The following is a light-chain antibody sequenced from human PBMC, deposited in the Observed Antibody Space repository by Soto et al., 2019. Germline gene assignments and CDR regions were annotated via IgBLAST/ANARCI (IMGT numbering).Light chain of an antibody. CDR1: SGSIASNY. Sequence: NFMLTQPHSVSESPGKTVTISCSRSSGSIASNYVQWYQQRPGSAPTPVIYEDNERPSGVPDRFSGSIDSSSNSASLTISGLKTDDEADYYCQSDHSGNVVFGGGTQLTVL. CDR3: QSDHSGNVV. J-gene: IGLJ2*01. CDR2: EDN. V-gene: IGLV6-57*04.